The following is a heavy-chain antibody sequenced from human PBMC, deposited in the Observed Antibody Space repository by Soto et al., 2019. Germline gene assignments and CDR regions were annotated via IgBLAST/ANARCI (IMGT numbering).Heavy chain of an antibody. CDR3: AVDSSGVDY. D-gene: IGHD3-22*01. V-gene: IGHV4-59*01. J-gene: IGHJ4*02. CDR1: GGSISSYY. Sequence: QVQLQESGPGLVKPSETLSLTCTVSGGSISSYYWSWIRQPPGKGLEWIGYIYYSGSANYKPSLKSRVTISVDTSKNQFSLKLSSVTAADTAVYYCAVDSSGVDYWGQGTLVTVSS. CDR2: IYYSGSA.